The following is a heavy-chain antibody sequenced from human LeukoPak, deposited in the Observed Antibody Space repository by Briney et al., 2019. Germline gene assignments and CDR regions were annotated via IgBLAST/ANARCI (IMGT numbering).Heavy chain of an antibody. V-gene: IGHV3-23*01. D-gene: IGHD1/OR15-1a*01. Sequence: GGSLRLSCAVSGFTFSSYAMSWVRQAPGKGLEWVSAISPSDGNTFYSASVKGRFTISRDNSRNTLSLQMNSLRAEDTALYYCAKDSSVPYGITDWGQGTLVTVSS. CDR2: ISPSDGNT. J-gene: IGHJ4*02. CDR3: AKDSSVPYGITD. CDR1: GFTFSSYA.